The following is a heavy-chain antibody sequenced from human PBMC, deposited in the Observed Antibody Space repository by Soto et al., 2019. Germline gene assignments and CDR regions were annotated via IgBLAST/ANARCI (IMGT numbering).Heavy chain of an antibody. J-gene: IGHJ4*02. CDR2: ISSSSSYI. D-gene: IGHD1-1*01. CDR3: ARSRTGTNDY. Sequence: GGSLRLSCAASGFTFSSYSMNWVRQAPGKGLEWVSSISSSSSYIYYADSVKGRFTISRDNAKNSLYLQMNSLRAKDTAVYYCARSRTGTNDYWGQGTRVTVSP. CDR1: GFTFSSYS. V-gene: IGHV3-21*01.